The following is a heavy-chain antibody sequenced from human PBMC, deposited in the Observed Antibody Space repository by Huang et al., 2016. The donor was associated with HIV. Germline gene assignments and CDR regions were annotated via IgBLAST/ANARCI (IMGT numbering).Heavy chain of an antibody. CDR1: GFNFNNYA. Sequence: EVQVVESGGGLVQLGRSLRLSCVGSGFNFNNYAMPGVRQPPGKGREWVSGICWNSCDIGYGESVKGRVTISRDNAKNSLYLQMNRLRPEYTALYYCAKGLGGSYYYYLDQWGQGTLVTVSS. D-gene: IGHD3-10*01. V-gene: IGHV3-9*01. CDR3: AKGLGGSYYYYLDQ. CDR2: ICWNSCDI. J-gene: IGHJ4*02.